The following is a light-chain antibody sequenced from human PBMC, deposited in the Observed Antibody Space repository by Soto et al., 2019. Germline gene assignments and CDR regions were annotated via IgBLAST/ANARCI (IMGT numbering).Light chain of an antibody. Sequence: SALTQPRSVSGSPGQSVTISCTGTSSDVGGYNYVSWYQQLPGKAPQLIIYDVSKRPSGVPDRFSGSKSGNTASLTISGLQAEDEADYYCCSYAGSYTLVFGGGTKLTVL. CDR2: DVS. J-gene: IGLJ2*01. V-gene: IGLV2-11*01. CDR3: CSYAGSYTLV. CDR1: SSDVGGYNY.